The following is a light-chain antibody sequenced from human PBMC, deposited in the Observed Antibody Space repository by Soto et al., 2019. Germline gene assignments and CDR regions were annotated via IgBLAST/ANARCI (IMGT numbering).Light chain of an antibody. CDR1: SSDVGTYKY. J-gene: IGLJ3*02. CDR3: TSYTNSDTLA. Sequence: QSALTQPASVSGSPGQSITISCTGTSSDVGTYKYVSWYQQHPGKAPKLMIYDVSSRPSGVSNRFSGSKSGNTASLTISGLQAEDEADYYCTSYTNSDTLAFGGGTKLTVL. V-gene: IGLV2-14*03. CDR2: DVS.